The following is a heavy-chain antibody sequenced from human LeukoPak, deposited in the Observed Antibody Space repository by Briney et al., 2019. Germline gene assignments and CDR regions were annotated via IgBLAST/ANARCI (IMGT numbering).Heavy chain of an antibody. D-gene: IGHD3-22*01. J-gene: IGHJ5*02. V-gene: IGHV4-59*01. CDR1: GGSISSYY. Sequence: NPSETLSLTCTVSGGSISSYYWSWIRQPPGKGLEWIGYIYYSGSTNYNPSLKSRVTISVDTSKNQFSLKLSSVTAADTAVYYCARGLGEVVTLQKAWFDPWGQGTLVTVSS. CDR2: IYYSGST. CDR3: ARGLGEVVTLQKAWFDP.